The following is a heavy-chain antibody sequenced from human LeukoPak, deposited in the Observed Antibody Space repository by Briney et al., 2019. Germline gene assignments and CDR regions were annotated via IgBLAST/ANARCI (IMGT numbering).Heavy chain of an antibody. CDR1: GFTFSSYA. Sequence: PGGSLRLSCAASGFTFSSYAMSWVRQAPGKGLEWVSAISGSGGSTYYADSVKGRFTISRDNSKNTLYLQMNSLRAEDTAVYYCARFTQHSSSPSYYYYGMDVWGQGTTVTVSS. D-gene: IGHD6-13*01. CDR2: ISGSGGST. V-gene: IGHV3-23*01. CDR3: ARFTQHSSSPSYYYYGMDV. J-gene: IGHJ6*02.